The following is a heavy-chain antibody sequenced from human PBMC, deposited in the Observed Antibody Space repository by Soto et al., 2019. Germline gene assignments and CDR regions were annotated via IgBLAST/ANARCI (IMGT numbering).Heavy chain of an antibody. CDR3: ARDSGGLRLGESSLYGEKDSFDV. D-gene: IGHD3-16*02. V-gene: IGHV4-34*01. Sequence: SETLSLTXGVSDVSFCGYYWSWIRQPPGKGLEWIGEINYSGSTKFNPSLKSRVTLSIDTSKDQFSLRLSSVTAADTAVYYCARDSGGLRLGESSLYGEKDSFDVWDQGTLVTVSS. CDR2: INYSGST. CDR1: DVSFCGYY. J-gene: IGHJ3*01.